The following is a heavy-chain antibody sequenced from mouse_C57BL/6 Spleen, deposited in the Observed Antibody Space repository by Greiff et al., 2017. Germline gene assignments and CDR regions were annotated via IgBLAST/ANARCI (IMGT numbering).Heavy chain of an antibody. J-gene: IGHJ4*01. CDR2: IPPNSGST. Sequence: VQLQQPGAELVKPGASVKLSCKASGYTFTSYWMHWVKQRPGQGLEWIGMIPPNSGSTNYNEKFKSKATLAVDKSSSTAYMQLSSLTSEDSAVYYSGPLGHYYAMDYWGQGTSVTVSS. CDR3: GPLGHYYAMDY. D-gene: IGHD3-3*01. CDR1: GYTFTSYW. V-gene: IGHV1-64*01.